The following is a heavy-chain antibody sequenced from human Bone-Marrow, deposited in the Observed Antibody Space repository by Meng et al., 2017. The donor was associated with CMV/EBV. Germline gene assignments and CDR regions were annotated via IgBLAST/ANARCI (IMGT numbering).Heavy chain of an antibody. CDR2: IYHSGST. V-gene: IGHV4-38-2*02. CDR3: ARDLWRYSGYDRGY. CDR1: GYSISSGYY. J-gene: IGHJ4*02. Sequence: SETLSLTYTVSGYSISSGYYWGWIRQPPGKGLEWIGSIYHSGSTYYNPSLKSRVTISVDTSKNQFSLKLSSVTAADTAVYYCARDLWRYSGYDRGYWGQGTLVTVSS. D-gene: IGHD5-12*01.